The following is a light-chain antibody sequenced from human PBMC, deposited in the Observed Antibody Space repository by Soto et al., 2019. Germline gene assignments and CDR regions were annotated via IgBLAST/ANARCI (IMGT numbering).Light chain of an antibody. J-gene: IGKJ2*01. CDR2: GAS. CDR1: QSVGSN. V-gene: IGKV3-15*01. Sequence: ETVMTRSPATLSVSPGEGATLSCRASQSVGSNLAWYQQRPGQAPRLLIYGASTRATGIPARFSGSGSGTEFTLTISGLQSEDFAVYYCQQYNNWPPHTFGQGTKLEIQ. CDR3: QQYNNWPPHT.